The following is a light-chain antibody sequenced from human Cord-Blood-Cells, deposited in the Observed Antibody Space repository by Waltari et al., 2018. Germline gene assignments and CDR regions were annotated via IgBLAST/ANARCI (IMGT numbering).Light chain of an antibody. CDR1: SRDVGSYTP. Sequence: QSALTQTASVSGSPGQSITTSCPGTSRDVGSYTPLSWYQQHPGKAPKLMIYEGSKRPSGFSNRFSGSKSGNTASLTISGLQAEDEADYYCCSYAGSSTLVFGGGTKLTVL. CDR2: EGS. J-gene: IGLJ3*02. V-gene: IGLV2-23*01. CDR3: CSYAGSSTLV.